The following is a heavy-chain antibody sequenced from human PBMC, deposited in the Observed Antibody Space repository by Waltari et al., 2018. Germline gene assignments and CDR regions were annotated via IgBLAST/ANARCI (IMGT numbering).Heavy chain of an antibody. CDR3: ATHLPDYPSTVRVLRGFDP. Sequence: QVQLVQSGAAVKKPGSSVKVSCKASGGTFSSYAISWVRQAPGKGLEWMGGIIPILGIANYAQKFQGRVTITADKSTSTAYMELSSLRSEDTAVYYCATHLPDYPSTVRVLRGFDPWGQGTLVTVSS. CDR1: GGTFSSYA. J-gene: IGHJ5*02. D-gene: IGHD4-4*01. CDR2: IIPILGIA. V-gene: IGHV1-69*10.